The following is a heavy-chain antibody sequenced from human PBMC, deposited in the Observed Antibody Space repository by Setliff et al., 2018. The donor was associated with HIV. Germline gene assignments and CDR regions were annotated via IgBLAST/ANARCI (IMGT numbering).Heavy chain of an antibody. CDR2: IYSSGST. CDR1: GGSISGYY. V-gene: IGHV4-59*08. D-gene: IGHD3-22*01. CDR3: ARHYYTDPFDY. Sequence: SETLSLTCTVSGGSISGYYWSWIRQSPGKGLDWIGYIYSSGSTDYNPSLKSRITISVDTSKNQFSLQLSSVAAADTAVYYCARHYYTDPFDYWGQGILVTVSS. J-gene: IGHJ4*02.